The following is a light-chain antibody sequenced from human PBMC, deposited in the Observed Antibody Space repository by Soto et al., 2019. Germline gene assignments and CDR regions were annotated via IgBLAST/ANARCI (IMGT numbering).Light chain of an antibody. Sequence: EIVLTQSPGTLSLSPGERATLSCRASQSVTSSYLAWYQQKPGQAPRLFIYGASSRATGIPDRFSGSGSGTDFTLTISRLKPEDFAVYHCQQYDNSPWTFGQGTKVDIK. V-gene: IGKV3-20*01. CDR2: GAS. CDR1: QSVTSSY. J-gene: IGKJ1*01. CDR3: QQYDNSPWT.